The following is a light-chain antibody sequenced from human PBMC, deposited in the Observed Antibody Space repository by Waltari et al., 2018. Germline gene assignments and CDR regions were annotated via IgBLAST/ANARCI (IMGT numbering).Light chain of an antibody. V-gene: IGKV1-5*03. CDR2: KAS. Sequence: DIQLTQSPSTLSASVRDRVTMTCRASQSVSTWVAWYQQIPGTAPKLIISKASTLQTGVPSRFSGSGSGTEFRLTISGVQSEDLGTYYCQQYMTYWTFGQGTRVEI. J-gene: IGKJ1*01. CDR1: QSVSTW. CDR3: QQYMTYWT.